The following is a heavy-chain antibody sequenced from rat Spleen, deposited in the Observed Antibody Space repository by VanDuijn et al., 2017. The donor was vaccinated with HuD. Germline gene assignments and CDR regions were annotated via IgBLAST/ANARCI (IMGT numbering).Heavy chain of an antibody. D-gene: IGHD1-2*01. CDR2: IWGGGST. Sequence: QVQLKESGPGLVQPSQTLSLTCTVAGFSLTVSSVSWVRQPPGKGLEWMGSIWGGGSTDYHSALKSRLSISRDTSKSQVFLKMNSLQTEDTAIYFCTRSLGYSSYVMDAWSQGASVTVSS. CDR3: TRSLGYSSYVMDA. V-gene: IGHV2-1*01. J-gene: IGHJ4*01. CDR1: GFSLTVSS.